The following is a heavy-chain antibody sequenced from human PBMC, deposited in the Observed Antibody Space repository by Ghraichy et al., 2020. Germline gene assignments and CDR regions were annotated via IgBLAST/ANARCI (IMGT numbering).Heavy chain of an antibody. CDR3: ATGDYYHARGDPLRH. D-gene: IGHD2-21*01. J-gene: IGHJ4*02. CDR1: GFSFTSYG. V-gene: IGHV3-30*03. Sequence: GESLNISCAVSGFSFTSYGMHWVRQPPGKGLEWVAIISYDGSSTDYADSVMGRFTLSRDNSKNMLHLEMNSLRPDDTAVYYCATGDYYHARGDPLRHWGQGSLVTVSS. CDR2: ISYDGSST.